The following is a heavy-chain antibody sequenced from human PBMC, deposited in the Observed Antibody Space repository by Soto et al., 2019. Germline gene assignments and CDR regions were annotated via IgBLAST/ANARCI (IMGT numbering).Heavy chain of an antibody. V-gene: IGHV3-30*18. CDR1: GFTFSSYG. CDR2: ISYDGSNK. Sequence: GGSLRLSCAASGFTFSSYGMHWVRQAPGKGLEWVAVISYDGSNKYYADSVKGRFTISRDDSKNTLYLEMNSLRAEDTAVYFCAKNNATGGGFFDSWGQGILVTVSS. CDR3: AKNNATGGGFFDS. J-gene: IGHJ4*02. D-gene: IGHD3-16*01.